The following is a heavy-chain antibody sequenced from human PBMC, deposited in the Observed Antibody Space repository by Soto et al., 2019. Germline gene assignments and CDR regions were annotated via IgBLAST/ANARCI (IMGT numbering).Heavy chain of an antibody. CDR2: INHSGST. V-gene: IGHV4-34*01. CDR1: GGSFSGYY. J-gene: IGHJ4*02. CDR3: ARGGYYFDY. Sequence: QVQLQQWGAGLLKPSETLSLTCAVYGGSFSGYYWSWIRQPQGKGLEWIGEINHSGSTNYTPSLKSRVTISVDTSKNQVSLKLSSVTXXXXXXXYCARGGYYFDYWGQGTLVTVSS. D-gene: IGHD2-8*02.